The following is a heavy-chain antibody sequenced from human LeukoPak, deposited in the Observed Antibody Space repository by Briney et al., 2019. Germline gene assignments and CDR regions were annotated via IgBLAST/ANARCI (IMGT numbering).Heavy chain of an antibody. CDR2: SSGDGGST. Sequence: PGGSLRLSCAAPGLNFDDYAIHWVRQAPGKGLEWVCRSSGDGGSTFYADSVRGRFTISRDNSNNYLYLQMSSLRREDTAFYFCARESDSSGWYDYWGQGTLVTVSS. J-gene: IGHJ4*02. CDR3: ARESDSSGWYDY. CDR1: GLNFDDYA. D-gene: IGHD6-19*01. V-gene: IGHV3-43*02.